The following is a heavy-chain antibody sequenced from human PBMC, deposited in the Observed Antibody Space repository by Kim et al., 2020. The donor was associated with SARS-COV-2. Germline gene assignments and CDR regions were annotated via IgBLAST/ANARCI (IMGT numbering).Heavy chain of an antibody. D-gene: IGHD6-19*01. V-gene: IGHV3-9*01. Sequence: GGSLRLSCAASGFTFDDYAMHWVRQAPGKGLEWVSGISWNSGSIGYADSVKGRFTISRDNAKNSLYLQMNSLRAEDTALYYCAKDTIAVAPKGDWYFDL. J-gene: IGHJ2*01. CDR2: ISWNSGSI. CDR3: AKDTIAVAPKGDWYFDL. CDR1: GFTFDDYA.